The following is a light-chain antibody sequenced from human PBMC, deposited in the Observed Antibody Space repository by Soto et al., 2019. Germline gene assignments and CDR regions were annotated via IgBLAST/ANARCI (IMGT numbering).Light chain of an antibody. CDR3: QQLNSYPPELT. CDR1: QSIGSY. CDR2: AAS. J-gene: IGKJ4*01. Sequence: DIQMTQSPSSLSASVGDRVTITCRAGQSIGSYLNWYQQKPGKAPKLLIYAASSLQSGVPSRISGRGSGTEFTLTISSLQPEDFATYYCQQLNSYPPELTFGGGTKVDIK. V-gene: IGKV1-9*01.